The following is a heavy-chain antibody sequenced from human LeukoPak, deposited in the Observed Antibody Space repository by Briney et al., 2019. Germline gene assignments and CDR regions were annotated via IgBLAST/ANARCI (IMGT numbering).Heavy chain of an antibody. CDR2: ISWNSGSI. Sequence: LPGRFLRLSCAASGFTFDDYAMHWVRQAPGKGLEWVSGISWNSGSIGYADSVKGRFTISRDNAKNSLYLQMNSLRAEDTALYYCAKDIRFPYSSSTIQWGQGTLVTVSS. D-gene: IGHD6-13*01. J-gene: IGHJ4*02. V-gene: IGHV3-9*01. CDR3: AKDIRFPYSSSTIQ. CDR1: GFTFDDYA.